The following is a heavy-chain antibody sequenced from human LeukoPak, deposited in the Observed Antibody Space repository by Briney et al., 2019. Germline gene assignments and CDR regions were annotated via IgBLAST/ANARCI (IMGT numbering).Heavy chain of an antibody. Sequence: ASVKVSCKSSGYTFTGYYMHWMRQAPGQGLEWMGWINPNGGGTNYAQKFQGRVTMTRDTSISTAYMELSRLRSDDTAVHYCVLGGGSGSYFNFDYWGQGTLVTVSS. CDR2: INPNGGGT. CDR3: VLGGGSGSYFNFDY. V-gene: IGHV1-2*02. CDR1: GYTFTGYY. D-gene: IGHD3-10*01. J-gene: IGHJ4*02.